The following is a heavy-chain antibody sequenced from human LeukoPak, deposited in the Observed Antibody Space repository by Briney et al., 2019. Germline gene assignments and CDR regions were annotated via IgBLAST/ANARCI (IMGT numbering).Heavy chain of an antibody. CDR3: AKWLGGQPEIDY. Sequence: GRSLRLSCAASGFTFSSYAMSWVRQAPGKGLEWVSAISGSGGSTYYADSVKGRFTISRDNSKNTLYLQMNSLRAEDTAVYYCAKWLGGQPEIDYWGQGTLVTVSS. J-gene: IGHJ4*02. CDR1: GFTFSSYA. CDR2: ISGSGGST. V-gene: IGHV3-23*01. D-gene: IGHD1-14*01.